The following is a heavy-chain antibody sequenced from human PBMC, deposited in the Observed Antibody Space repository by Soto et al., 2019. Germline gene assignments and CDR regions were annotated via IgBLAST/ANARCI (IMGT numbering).Heavy chain of an antibody. J-gene: IGHJ6*03. V-gene: IGHV4-39*07. CDR2: IYYSGST. D-gene: IGHD2-15*01. CDR1: GGSISSSSYY. Sequence: TLSLTCTVSGGSISSSSYYWGWIRQPPGKGLEWIGSIYYSGSTYYNPSLKSRVTISVDTSKNQFSLKLSSVTAADTAVYYCARGAALYYYCMDVWGKGTTVTVSS. CDR3: ARGAALYYYCMDV.